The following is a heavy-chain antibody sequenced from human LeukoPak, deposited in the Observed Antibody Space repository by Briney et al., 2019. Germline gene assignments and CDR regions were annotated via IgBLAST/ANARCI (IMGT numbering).Heavy chain of an antibody. V-gene: IGHV3-21*01. CDR3: ARDPPVIMAPDY. J-gene: IGHJ4*02. Sequence: PGGSLRLSCAASGFTFSSYSMNWVRQAPRKGLEWVSSISSSSSYIYYADSVKGRFTISRDNAKNSPYLQMNSLRAEDTAVYYCARDPPVIMAPDYWGQGTLVTVSS. D-gene: IGHD3-3*01. CDR1: GFTFSSYS. CDR2: ISSSSSYI.